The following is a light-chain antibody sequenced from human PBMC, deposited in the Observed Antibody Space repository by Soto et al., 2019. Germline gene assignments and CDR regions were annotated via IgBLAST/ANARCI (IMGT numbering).Light chain of an antibody. V-gene: IGKV1-27*01. J-gene: IGKJ4*01. CDR2: AAS. CDR1: RGISNY. CDR3: QKYNSAPLT. Sequence: DIQMTQSPSSLSASVGDRDTITCRASRGISNYLAWYQQKPGKVPKLLICAASTLQSGVPSRFSGSGSGTDFTLTISSLQPEDVSTYYCQKYNSAPLTFGGGTKVEIK.